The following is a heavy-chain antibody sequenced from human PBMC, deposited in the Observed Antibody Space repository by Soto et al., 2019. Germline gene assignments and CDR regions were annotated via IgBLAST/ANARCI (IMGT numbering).Heavy chain of an antibody. CDR1: GFTFSAYG. CDR2: ISYDGNNK. V-gene: IGHV3-30*18. D-gene: IGHD2-15*01. Sequence: GGSLSLSCAASGFTFSAYGMHWVRQAPGKGLEWVAVISYDGNNKKYADSVKGRFTISRDYSNNTLYLQMNSLRAEDTAVYYCAKPRGLGHEILAHFDYWGQGALVTVSS. J-gene: IGHJ4*02. CDR3: AKPRGLGHEILAHFDY.